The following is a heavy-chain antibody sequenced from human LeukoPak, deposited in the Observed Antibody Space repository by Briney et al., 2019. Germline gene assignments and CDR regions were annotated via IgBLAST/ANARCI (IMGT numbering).Heavy chain of an antibody. CDR3: ARDQGMVNDAFDI. J-gene: IGHJ3*02. V-gene: IGHV3-48*02. CDR1: GFTFSSYS. D-gene: IGHD3-10*01. CDR2: ISISSTTI. Sequence: GGSLRLSCEASGFTFSSYSMNWVRQARGKGLEWVSYISISSTTIYYADSVQGRFTISRDKAKNSLYLQMNSLRDEDTAVYYCARDQGMVNDAFDIWGQGTLVTVSS.